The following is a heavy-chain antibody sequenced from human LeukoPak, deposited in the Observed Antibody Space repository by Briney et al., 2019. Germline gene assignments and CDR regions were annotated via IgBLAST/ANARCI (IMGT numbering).Heavy chain of an antibody. D-gene: IGHD1-7*01. J-gene: IGHJ4*02. CDR1: GFTFSSYA. Sequence: PGGSLRLSCAASGFTFSSYAMNWVRQAPGKGLEWVSTINSSGGSAYYADSVKGRFTISRDNPKNTLYLQMNSLRAEDTAVYYCAKAPSNYVFYFDYWGQGTLVTVSS. CDR3: AKAPSNYVFYFDY. CDR2: INSSGGSA. V-gene: IGHV3-23*01.